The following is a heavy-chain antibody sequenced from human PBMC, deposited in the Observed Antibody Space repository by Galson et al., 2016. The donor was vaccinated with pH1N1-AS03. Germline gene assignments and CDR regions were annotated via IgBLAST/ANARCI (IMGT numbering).Heavy chain of an antibody. CDR1: GDSISSTPYY. J-gene: IGHJ4*02. D-gene: IGHD1-26*01. CDR2: IYFRGAT. Sequence: SETLSLTCTVSGDSISSTPYYWGWIRQPPGKGLEWIGTIYFRGATYYSPSLKSRVTISIDSSKNLFSLSLSSVTAADTAVYYCARYVGGSYPNNLDSWGQGTLVIVSS. CDR3: ARYVGGSYPNNLDS. V-gene: IGHV4-39*07.